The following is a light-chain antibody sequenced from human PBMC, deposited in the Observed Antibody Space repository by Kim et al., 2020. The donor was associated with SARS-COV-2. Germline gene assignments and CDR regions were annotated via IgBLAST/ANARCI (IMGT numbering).Light chain of an antibody. CDR2: DNY. Sequence: QSALTQPPSVSAAPGQRVTISCSGSSSNIGNNDVSWYQQVPGTAPKLLIYDNYKRRSGIPDRFSGSRSGTSATLDITGLQTGDEADYYCATWDSRLSNGVFGGGTRLTVL. CDR3: ATWDSRLSNGV. CDR1: SSNIGNND. V-gene: IGLV1-51*01. J-gene: IGLJ3*02.